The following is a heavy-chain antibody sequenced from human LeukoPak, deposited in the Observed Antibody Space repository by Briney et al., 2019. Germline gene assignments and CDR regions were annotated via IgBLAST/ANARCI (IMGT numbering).Heavy chain of an antibody. D-gene: IGHD3-22*01. Sequence: PSETLSLTCTVSGGSISSGGYYWSWMRQPPGKGLEWIGYIYYSGSTYYNPSLKSRVTISVDTSKNRFSLKLSSVTAADTAVYYCARGRHDSSGYYPLDYWGQGTLVNVSS. CDR2: IYYSGST. CDR1: GGSISSGGYY. V-gene: IGHV4-31*03. J-gene: IGHJ4*02. CDR3: ARGRHDSSGYYPLDY.